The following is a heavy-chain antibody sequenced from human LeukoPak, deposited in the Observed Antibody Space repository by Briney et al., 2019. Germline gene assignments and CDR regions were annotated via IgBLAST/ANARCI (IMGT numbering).Heavy chain of an antibody. V-gene: IGHV4-34*01. Sequence: SETLSLTCAVYGGSFSGYYWSWIRQPPGKGLEWLGEINHSGSTNYNPSLKSRVTISVDTSKNQFSLKLSSVTAADTAVYYCARDGYSSSWFYLDYYYYMDVWGKGTTVTVSS. D-gene: IGHD6-13*01. CDR2: INHSGST. CDR1: GGSFSGYY. CDR3: ARDGYSSSWFYLDYYYYMDV. J-gene: IGHJ6*03.